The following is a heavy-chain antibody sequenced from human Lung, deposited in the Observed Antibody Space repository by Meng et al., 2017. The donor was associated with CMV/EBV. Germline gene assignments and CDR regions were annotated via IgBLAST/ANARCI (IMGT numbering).Heavy chain of an antibody. CDR1: GGSINNYY. CDR3: ARIYCSSTSSCNDY. CDR2: IYYSGST. V-gene: IGHV4-59*01. Sequence: CPVSGGSINNYYWSWSRQPPGKGLEWIGYIYYSGSTNFNPSPKSRVTISVDTSKNQFSLKLSSGTAADTAVYFCARIYCSSTSSCNDYWGKGTLVTVSS. D-gene: IGHD2-2*01. J-gene: IGHJ4*02.